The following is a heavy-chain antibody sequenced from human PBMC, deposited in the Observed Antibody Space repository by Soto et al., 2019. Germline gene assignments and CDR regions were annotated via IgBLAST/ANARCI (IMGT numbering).Heavy chain of an antibody. V-gene: IGHV3-7*01. CDR2: IKQDGSEK. D-gene: IGHD6-19*01. CDR1: GFTFSSYW. Sequence: GGSLRLSCAASGFTFSSYWMSCVRQAPGKGLEWVDNIKQDGSEKYYVDSVRGRFTLSRDNAKNSLQLQMNSLRAEDTAIYFCARVAYFNGWIFDYWGQGTLVTVSS. CDR3: ARVAYFNGWIFDY. J-gene: IGHJ4*01.